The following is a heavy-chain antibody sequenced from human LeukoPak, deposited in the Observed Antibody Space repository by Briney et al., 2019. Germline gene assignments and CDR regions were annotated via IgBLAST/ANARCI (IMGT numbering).Heavy chain of an antibody. J-gene: IGHJ3*02. CDR1: GGSISGSSYY. D-gene: IGHD1-26*01. Sequence: SETLSLTCTVSGGSISGSSYYWGWIRQPPGKGLEWIGSIYYSGSIYYNPSLKSRVTMSVDTSKNQFSLKLSSVTAVDTAVYYCARRSGSLAFDIWGQGTMVTVSS. CDR3: ARRSGSLAFDI. V-gene: IGHV4-39*07. CDR2: IYYSGSI.